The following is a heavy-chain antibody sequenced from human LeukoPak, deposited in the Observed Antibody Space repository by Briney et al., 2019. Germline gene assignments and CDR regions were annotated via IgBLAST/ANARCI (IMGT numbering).Heavy chain of an antibody. D-gene: IGHD2/OR15-2a*01. J-gene: IGHJ6*02. V-gene: IGHV3-74*03. CDR3: ARGNYYGMDV. CDR2: INRDGTTT. CDR1: ESTFTKFW. Sequence: GRSLRLSCAASESTFTKFWVHWVRQAPGKGLVWVSFINRDGTTTTYADSVKGRFTVSRDNAKNTLYLQMNSLRAEDTAVYYCARGNYYGMDVWGQGTTVTVSS.